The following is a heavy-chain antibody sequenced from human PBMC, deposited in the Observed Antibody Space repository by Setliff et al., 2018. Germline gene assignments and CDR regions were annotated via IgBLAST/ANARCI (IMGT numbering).Heavy chain of an antibody. CDR2: ISAYNGNT. CDR1: GYTFTSYG. Sequence: ASVKVSCKASGYTFTSYGISWVRQAPGQGLEWMGRISAYNGNTNYAQKLQGRVTMTTDTSTSTAYMELRSLRPDDTAVYYCARDQNVQFLEWYNYYYYYYMDVWGKGTTVTVSS. CDR3: ARDQNVQFLEWYNYYYYYYMDV. V-gene: IGHV1-18*01. D-gene: IGHD3-3*01. J-gene: IGHJ6*03.